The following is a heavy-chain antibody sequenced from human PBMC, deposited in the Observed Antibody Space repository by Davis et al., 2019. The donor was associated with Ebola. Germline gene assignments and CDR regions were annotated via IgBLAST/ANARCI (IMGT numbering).Heavy chain of an antibody. CDR3: AGGCSSSWSLYGY. CDR2: ITGSGGSV. V-gene: IGHV3-23*01. J-gene: IGHJ4*02. Sequence: GESLKISCVASGFTVSSDYMSWVRQAPGKGLEWVSTITGSGGSVYYADSVKGRFTISRDNSKNTLYRQMNSLRGEDTAVYYCAGGCSSSWSLYGYWGQGTLVTVSS. CDR1: GFTVSSDY. D-gene: IGHD6-13*01.